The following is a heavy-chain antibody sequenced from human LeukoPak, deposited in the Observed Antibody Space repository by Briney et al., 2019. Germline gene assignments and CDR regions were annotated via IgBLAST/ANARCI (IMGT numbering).Heavy chain of an antibody. CDR2: INPSGGST. V-gene: IGHV1-46*01. CDR1: GYTFTSYY. CDR3: ARDGGCDGDCYSAQYYFDY. Sequence: ASVKVSCKASGYTFTSYYMHWVRQAPGQGLEWMGIINPSGGSTSYAQKFQGRVTMTRDTSTSTVYMELSSLRSEDTAVYYCARDGGCDGDCYSAQYYFDYWGQGTLVTVPS. J-gene: IGHJ4*02. D-gene: IGHD2-21*02.